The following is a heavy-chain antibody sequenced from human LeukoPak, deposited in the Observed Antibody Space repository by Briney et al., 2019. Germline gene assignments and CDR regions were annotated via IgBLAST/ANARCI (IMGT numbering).Heavy chain of an antibody. D-gene: IGHD6-19*01. CDR3: ARERDSSGWYEVDDD. CDR2: INPSGGST. V-gene: IGHV1-46*01. Sequence: ASVNVSCTASGYTFTSYYMHWVRQAPGQGLEWVGIINPSGGSTSYAQKFQGRVTMTRDTSTSTVYMELSSLRSEDTAVYYCARERDSSGWYEVDDDWGQGTLVTVSS. CDR1: GYTFTSYY. J-gene: IGHJ4*02.